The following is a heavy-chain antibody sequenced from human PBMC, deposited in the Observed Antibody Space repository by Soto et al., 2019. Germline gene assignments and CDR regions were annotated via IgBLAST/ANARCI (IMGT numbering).Heavy chain of an antibody. CDR1: GYSFVSEY. J-gene: IGHJ4*02. CDR3: AIIYDSSDSYLDY. Sequence: GESLKISCKGSGYSFVSEYIAWVRQMPGKGLEWMGTVYPGDSDTLYSPSFQGQVSISVDKSISTAYLQWSSLQASDTAMYFCAIIYDSSDSYLDYWGQGTLVTVSS. V-gene: IGHV5-51*01. CDR2: VYPGDSDT. D-gene: IGHD3-22*01.